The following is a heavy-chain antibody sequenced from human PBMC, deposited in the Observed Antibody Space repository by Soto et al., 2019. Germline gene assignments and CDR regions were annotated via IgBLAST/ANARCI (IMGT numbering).Heavy chain of an antibody. J-gene: IGHJ4*02. D-gene: IGHD6-13*01. CDR1: GFTFISHA. Sequence: EVQLLESGGGLVQPGGSLRLSCTASGFTFISHAMTWVRQAPGKGLEWVSGLSDSGGSTYYADSVKGRFTISRDNSMNTMYLQMNTLRAEDTAVYYCAKVSSSWYAGFFDLWGQGTLVTVSS. CDR2: LSDSGGST. V-gene: IGHV3-23*01. CDR3: AKVSSSWYAGFFDL.